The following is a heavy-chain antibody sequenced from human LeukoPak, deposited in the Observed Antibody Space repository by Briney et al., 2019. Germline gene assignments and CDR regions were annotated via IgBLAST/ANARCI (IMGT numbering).Heavy chain of an antibody. CDR2: IYYSGST. CDR1: GDSISSSSYY. CDR3: ARGSITPI. Sequence: SETLSLTCTVSGDSISSSSYYWGWIRQPPGKGLEWIGNIYYSGSTYYNPSLKSRVTISVDTSKNQFSLKLSSVTAVDTAVYYCARGSITPIWGQGTMVTVSS. V-gene: IGHV4-39*07. D-gene: IGHD3-10*01. J-gene: IGHJ3*02.